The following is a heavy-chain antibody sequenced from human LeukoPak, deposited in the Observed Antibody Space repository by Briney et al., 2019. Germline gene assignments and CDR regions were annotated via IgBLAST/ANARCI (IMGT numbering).Heavy chain of an antibody. CDR2: IYSGGST. Sequence: PGGSLRLSCAASGFTVSSNYMTWVRQAPGKGLEWVSVIYSGGSTYYGDSVKSRFTISRDNSKNTLYLQMNSLRAEDTAVYYCARDRRYCSGSSCYSGVDYWGQGTLVTVSS. D-gene: IGHD2-15*01. J-gene: IGHJ4*02. CDR3: ARDRRYCSGSSCYSGVDY. V-gene: IGHV3-53*01. CDR1: GFTVSSNY.